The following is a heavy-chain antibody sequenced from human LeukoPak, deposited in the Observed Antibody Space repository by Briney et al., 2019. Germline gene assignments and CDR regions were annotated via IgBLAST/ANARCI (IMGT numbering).Heavy chain of an antibody. CDR1: GFTVSSNY. CDR3: GRDLGGRSGL. Sequence: GGSLRLSCAASGFTVSSNYMSWVRQVPGKGLVWVSRINEDGSITNYADSVTGRFRISRDNAENILYLHMNSLRAEDTAVYYCGRDLGGRSGLWGQGTLVTVSS. J-gene: IGHJ4*02. CDR2: INEDGSIT. V-gene: IGHV3-74*01. D-gene: IGHD1-26*01.